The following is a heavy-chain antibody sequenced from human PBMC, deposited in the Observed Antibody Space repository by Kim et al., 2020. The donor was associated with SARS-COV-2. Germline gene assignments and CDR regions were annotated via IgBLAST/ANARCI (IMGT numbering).Heavy chain of an antibody. J-gene: IGHJ4*02. V-gene: IGHV4-61*01. CDR1: GGSVSSGSYY. Sequence: SETLSLTCTVSGGSVSSGSYYWSWIRQPPGKGLEWIGYIYYSGSTNYNPSLKSRVTISVDTSKNQFSLKLSSVTAADTAVYYCARGLSFRGVVAATGFGFDYWGQGTLVTVSS. D-gene: IGHD2-15*01. CDR2: IYYSGST. CDR3: ARGLSFRGVVAATGFGFDY.